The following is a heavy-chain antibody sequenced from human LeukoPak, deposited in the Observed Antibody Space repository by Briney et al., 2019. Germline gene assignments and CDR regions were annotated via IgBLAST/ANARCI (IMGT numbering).Heavy chain of an antibody. V-gene: IGHV3-74*01. J-gene: IGHJ4*02. Sequence: PGGSLRLSCTASGFTFSSDWMHWVRHAPGKGLVWVSRINADGSITTYADSVKGRFSISRDNSKNTLYLQMNSLRAEDTAVYYCASARGSNYGSLGDWGQGTLVTVSS. CDR2: INADGSIT. D-gene: IGHD5-18*01. CDR3: ASARGSNYGSLGD. CDR1: GFTFSSDW.